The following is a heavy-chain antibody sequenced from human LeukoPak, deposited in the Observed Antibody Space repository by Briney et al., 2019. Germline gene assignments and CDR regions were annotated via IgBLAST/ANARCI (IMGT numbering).Heavy chain of an antibody. V-gene: IGHV4-34*01. CDR2: INHSGST. D-gene: IGHD1/OR15-1a*01. CDR3: ARGRHGYDTGTLCNY. Sequence: SETLSLTCAVYGGSFNGYYWSWIGQPPGKGLEWIGEINHSGSTNYNPSLKSRVTISVDTSKNQFSLKLSSVTAADTAVYYCARGRHGYDTGTLCNYWRQGNLVTVSS. CDR1: GGSFNGYY. J-gene: IGHJ4*02.